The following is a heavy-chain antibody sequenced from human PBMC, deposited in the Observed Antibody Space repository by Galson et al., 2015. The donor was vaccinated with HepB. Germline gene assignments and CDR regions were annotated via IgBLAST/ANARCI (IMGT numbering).Heavy chain of an antibody. CDR2: ICDYNGKK. CDR3: ARVGCPKWTILVDFLYYLDI. J-gene: IGHJ3*02. V-gene: IGHV1-18*01. Sequence: SVKLSCTASGYTFTSYGVNWVRQAPGQGLQWMGWICDYNGKKYYAEKFKGRATITTDTSTNTAYMQMKSLRTDDTAVYYCARVGCPKWTILVDFLYYLDIWGQGTTVTVSS. CDR1: GYTFTSYG. D-gene: IGHD3-10*01.